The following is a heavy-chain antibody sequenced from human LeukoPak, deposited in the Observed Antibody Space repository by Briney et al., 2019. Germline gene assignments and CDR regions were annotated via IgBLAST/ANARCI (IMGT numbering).Heavy chain of an antibody. D-gene: IGHD4-17*01. V-gene: IGHV1-69*13. J-gene: IGHJ5*02. Sequence: SVKVSCKASGGTFSSYAISWVRQAPGQELEWMRGIIPIFGTANYAQKFQGRVTITADESTSTAYMELSSLRSEDTAVYYCAKSPEDYGDHPFDPWGQGTLVTVSS. CDR1: GGTFSSYA. CDR3: AKSPEDYGDHPFDP. CDR2: IIPIFGTA.